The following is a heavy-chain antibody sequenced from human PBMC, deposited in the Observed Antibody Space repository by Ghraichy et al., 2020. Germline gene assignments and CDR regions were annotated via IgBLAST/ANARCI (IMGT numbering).Heavy chain of an antibody. V-gene: IGHV3-49*03. CDR1: GFTFGDYA. CDR2: IRSKAYGGTT. J-gene: IGHJ3*02. Sequence: GGSLRLSCTASGFTFGDYAMSWFRQAPGKGLEWVGFIRSKAYGGTTEYAASVKGRFTISRDDSKSIAYLQMNSLKTEDTAVYYCTRDIVLRFLEWLPSPETDAFDIWGQGTMVTVSS. D-gene: IGHD3-3*01. CDR3: TRDIVLRFLEWLPSPETDAFDI.